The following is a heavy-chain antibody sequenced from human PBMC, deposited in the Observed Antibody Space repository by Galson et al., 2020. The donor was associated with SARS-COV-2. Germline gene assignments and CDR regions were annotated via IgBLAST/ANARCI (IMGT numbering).Heavy chain of an antibody. CDR3: AKDNNGGTGDYPFDY. V-gene: IGHV3-23*01. CDR1: GFTFSSYA. Sequence: GGSLRLSCAASGFTFSSYAMSWVRQAPGKGLEWVSSINGSGGNTYYADSVKGRFTLSRDTSKNTLFLQMNSLRAEDTAVYYCAKDNNGGTGDYPFDYWGQGTLVTVSS. J-gene: IGHJ4*02. D-gene: IGHD3-9*01. CDR2: INGSGGNT.